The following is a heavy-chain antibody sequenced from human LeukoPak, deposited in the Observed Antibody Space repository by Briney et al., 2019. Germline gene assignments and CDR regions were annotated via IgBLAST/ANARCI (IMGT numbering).Heavy chain of an antibody. J-gene: IGHJ3*02. CDR2: IYYSGST. CDR1: GGSISSFY. Sequence: PSETLSLTCTVSGGSISSFYWSWIRQPPGKGLEFIGHIYYSGSTNYNPSLKSRVTISVDTSKNQFSLKLSSVTAADTAVYYCARRASSWQLLPRAFDIWGQGTMVTVSS. D-gene: IGHD6-13*01. V-gene: IGHV4-59*01. CDR3: ARRASSWQLLPRAFDI.